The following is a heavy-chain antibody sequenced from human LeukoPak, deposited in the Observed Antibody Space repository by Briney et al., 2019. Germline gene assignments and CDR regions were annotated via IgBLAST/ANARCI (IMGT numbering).Heavy chain of an antibody. V-gene: IGHV5-51*01. D-gene: IGHD5-12*01. Sequence: GESLKISCKGSGYRFISYWIGWVRQMPGKGLEWMGVIYPADSDTRYSPPFQGQVTISADKSISTAYLQWSSLKAADTATYYCARQGTYSDYEYSNYAMDVWGQGTTVTVSS. CDR2: IYPADSDT. J-gene: IGHJ6*02. CDR1: GYRFISYW. CDR3: ARQGTYSDYEYSNYAMDV.